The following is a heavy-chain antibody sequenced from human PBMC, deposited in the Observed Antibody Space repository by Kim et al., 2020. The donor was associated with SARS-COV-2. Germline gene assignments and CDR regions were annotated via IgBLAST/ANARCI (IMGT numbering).Heavy chain of an antibody. CDR2: IVVGSGNT. CDR1: GFTFTSSA. V-gene: IGHV1-58*01. Sequence: SVKVSCKASGFTFTSSAVQWVRQARGQRLEWIGWIVVGSGNTNYAQKFQERVTITRDMSTSTAYMELSSLRSEDTAVYYCAAVPPGVVTDYYGMDVWGQGTTVTVSS. CDR3: AAVPPGVVTDYYGMDV. J-gene: IGHJ6*02. D-gene: IGHD2-21*02.